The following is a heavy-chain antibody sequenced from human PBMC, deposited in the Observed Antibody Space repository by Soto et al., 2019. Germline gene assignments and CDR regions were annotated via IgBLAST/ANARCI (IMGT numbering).Heavy chain of an antibody. CDR1: GDSISSYY. V-gene: IGHV4-59*01. D-gene: IGHD5-12*01. CDR3: ARDMMATNGLTNWFDP. Sequence: PSETLSLTCTVSGDSISSYYWSWIRQPPGKGLERIGYIYYSGSTNYNPSLKSRVTISVDTSNNQFSLKLSPVTAADTAVYYCARDMMATNGLTNWFDPWGQGTLVTVSS. J-gene: IGHJ5*02. CDR2: IYYSGST.